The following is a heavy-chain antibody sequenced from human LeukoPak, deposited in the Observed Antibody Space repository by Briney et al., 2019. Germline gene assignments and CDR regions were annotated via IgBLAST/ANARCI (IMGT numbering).Heavy chain of an antibody. D-gene: IGHD3-22*01. J-gene: IGHJ4*02. CDR1: GYTFTSYG. V-gene: IGHV1-18*01. CDR3: SRAPYSSGYYVFDF. Sequence: GASVKVSCKASGYTFTSYGFTWVRQAPGQGLEWMGLIRAYNGDTNYAQKFQGRVTMTTDTSTSTAYMELSSLRSNDTAVYYCSRAPYSSGYYVFDFWGQGTLVTVSS. CDR2: IRAYNGDT.